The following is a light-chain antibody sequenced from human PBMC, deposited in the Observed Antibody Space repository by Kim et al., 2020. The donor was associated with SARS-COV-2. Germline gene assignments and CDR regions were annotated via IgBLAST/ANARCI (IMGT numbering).Light chain of an antibody. CDR1: TGAVTSGSY. J-gene: IGLJ3*02. Sequence: PGGTVTLTCASSTGAVTSGSYANWFQQKPGQAPTSLIYTTTNKHSWTPARFSGSLLGGKAALTLSGVQPEDEAEYYCLLYSGGVWVFGGGTQLTVL. CDR2: TTT. V-gene: IGLV7-43*01. CDR3: LLYSGGVWV.